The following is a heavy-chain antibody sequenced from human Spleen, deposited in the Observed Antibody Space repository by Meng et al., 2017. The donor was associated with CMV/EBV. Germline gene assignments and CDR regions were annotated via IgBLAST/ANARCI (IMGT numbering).Heavy chain of an antibody. CDR1: GSIHNNDYS. J-gene: IGHJ5*02. CDR2: IYYSGGT. Sequence: GSIHNNDYSWGWLRQPPGKGLEWIATIYYSGGTYYNPSLKSRPSISRLTSKNQFSLTLSSVTAADTAVYYCARGSDGHSSSSTWFDPWGPGTLVTVSS. CDR3: ARGSDGHSSSSTWFDP. D-gene: IGHD6-6*01. V-gene: IGHV4-39*07.